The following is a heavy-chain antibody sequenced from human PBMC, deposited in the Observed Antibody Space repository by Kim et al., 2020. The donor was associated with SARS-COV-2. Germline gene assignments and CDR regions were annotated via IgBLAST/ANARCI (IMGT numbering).Heavy chain of an antibody. CDR2: LSGTTGHS. Sequence: GSLRLSCAASGFIFSNYAMAWVRQAPGKGPEWVSILSGTTGHSYYTDSVKGRFTISRDNTKNTLYLQMNRLRVEDTAVYYCANQLGNSWFSDWGQGTLVTVAS. CDR3: ANQLGNSWFSD. J-gene: IGHJ4*02. V-gene: IGHV3-23*01. CDR1: GFIFSNYA. D-gene: IGHD6-13*01.